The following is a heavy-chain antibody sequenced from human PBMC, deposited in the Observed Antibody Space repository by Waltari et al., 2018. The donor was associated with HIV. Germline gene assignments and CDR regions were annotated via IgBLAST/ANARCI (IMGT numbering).Heavy chain of an antibody. CDR3: ARARYCSSTRCYTKGRRNSFYYYALDV. V-gene: IGHV4-34*01. CDR2: INHRGRT. Sequence: QVQLQQWGAGLLKPSETLSLTCAVYGGSFSGYYWSWIRQPPGKGLEWIGEINHRGRTYYNPPLKSRVIISVDTSMNQFSLKLSSGTAADTAVYYGARARYCSSTRCYTKGRRNSFYYYALDVWGQGTTVTVSS. J-gene: IGHJ6*02. D-gene: IGHD2-2*02. CDR1: GGSFSGYY.